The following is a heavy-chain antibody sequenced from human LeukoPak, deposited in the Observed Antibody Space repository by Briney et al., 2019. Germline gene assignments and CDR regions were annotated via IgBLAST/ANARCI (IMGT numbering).Heavy chain of an antibody. Sequence: ASVKVSCKASGYTFTGYYIHWVRQAPGQGLEWVGLANPNNGDTKYAQKFQGRVTMTRDTSVSTAYMELSRLTSDDTAVYYCARDTRVTNGDYWGQGTLVTVSS. J-gene: IGHJ4*02. CDR2: ANPNNGDT. V-gene: IGHV1-2*02. CDR1: GYTFTGYY. CDR3: ARDTRVTNGDY. D-gene: IGHD2-15*01.